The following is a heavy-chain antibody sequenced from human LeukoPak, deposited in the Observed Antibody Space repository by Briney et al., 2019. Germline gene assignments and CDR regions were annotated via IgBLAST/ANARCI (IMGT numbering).Heavy chain of an antibody. V-gene: IGHV1-18*01. CDR1: GCTFTRYV. CDR3: ARVIIGSYPDY. Sequence: ASVKVSCMASGCTFTRYVISWVRQPPGKGLDWMGWINAYNGNTNFAQKLQGRVTMTTDTSTSTAYMELRSVRSDDTAVYYCARVIIGSYPDYWGQGTLVTVSS. D-gene: IGHD1-26*01. CDR2: INAYNGNT. J-gene: IGHJ4*02.